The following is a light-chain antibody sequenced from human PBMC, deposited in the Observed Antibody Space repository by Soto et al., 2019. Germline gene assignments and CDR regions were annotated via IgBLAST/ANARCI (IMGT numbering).Light chain of an antibody. V-gene: IGKV3-20*01. CDR1: QSVSSCY. CDR3: QQYGSSLFT. CDR2: GAS. Sequence: EIVFTQSPGTLSLSPGERATLSCRASQSVSSCYLAWYQQKPGQAPRLLIYGASSRATGIPDRFSGSGSGTDFTLTISRLEPEDFAVYYCQQYGSSLFTFGPGTKVDIK. J-gene: IGKJ3*01.